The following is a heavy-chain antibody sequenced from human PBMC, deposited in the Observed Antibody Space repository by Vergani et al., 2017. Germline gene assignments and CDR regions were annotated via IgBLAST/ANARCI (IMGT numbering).Heavy chain of an antibody. Sequence: QLVQSGPEVKKPGTSVKVSCKASGFTFTSSAMQWVRQARGQRLEWIGWIVVGSGNTNYAQKFQERVTITRDMSTSTAYMELRSLRSEDTAVYYCAAGPNSSSWYGIGGYYYYGMDVWGQGTTVTVSS. CDR2: IVVGSGNT. CDR1: GFTFTSSA. CDR3: AAGPNSSSWYGIGGYYYYGMDV. J-gene: IGHJ6*02. V-gene: IGHV1-58*02. D-gene: IGHD6-13*01.